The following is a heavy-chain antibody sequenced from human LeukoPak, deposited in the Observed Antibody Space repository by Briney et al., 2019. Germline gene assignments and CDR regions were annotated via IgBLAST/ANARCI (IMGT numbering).Heavy chain of an antibody. CDR3: ARAPMVRGVITPPHYYYYGMDV. CDR2: IIPIFGTA. CDR1: RGTFSSYA. D-gene: IGHD3-10*01. Sequence: ASVKVSCKASRGTFSSYAISWVGQAPGHGLEWMGGIIPIFGTANYAQQFQGRVTITADESTSTAYKELSSLRSEDTAVYYCARAPMVRGVITPPHYYYYGMDVWGQGTTVTVSS. J-gene: IGHJ6*02. V-gene: IGHV1-69*13.